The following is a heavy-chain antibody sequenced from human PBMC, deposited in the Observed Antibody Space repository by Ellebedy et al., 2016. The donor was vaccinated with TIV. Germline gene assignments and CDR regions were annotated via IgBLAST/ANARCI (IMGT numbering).Heavy chain of an antibody. CDR3: ARAVHYYPAFDI. Sequence: GESLKISCAASGFTFSGYWMHWVRQAPGKGLVWVSRIKSDGSSTSYADFVKGRFTVSRDNAKNTLYLEMNSLRAEDTAMYYCARAVHYYPAFDIWGQGTMVTVSA. J-gene: IGHJ3*02. CDR2: IKSDGSST. CDR1: GFTFSGYW. V-gene: IGHV3-74*01. D-gene: IGHD3-22*01.